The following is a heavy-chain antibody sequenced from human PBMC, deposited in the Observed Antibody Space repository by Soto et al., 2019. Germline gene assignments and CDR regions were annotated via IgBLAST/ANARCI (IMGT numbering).Heavy chain of an antibody. D-gene: IGHD7-27*01. CDR2: IYHSGST. J-gene: IGHJ6*02. V-gene: IGHV4-30-2*01. CDR3: ARSPGFRDRQDVLGIMDV. Sequence: QLQLQESGSGLVKPSQTLSLTCAVSGGSISSGGYSWSWIQQPPGKGLEWIGYIYHSGSTYYNPSLNSRVTISVDRSNNQFSLKLSSVTASDTAVYYCARSPGFRDRQDVLGIMDVWGQGTTVTVSS. CDR1: GGSISSGGYS.